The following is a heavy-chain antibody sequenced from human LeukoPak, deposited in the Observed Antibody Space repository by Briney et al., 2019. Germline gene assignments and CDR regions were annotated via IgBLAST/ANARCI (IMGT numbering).Heavy chain of an antibody. V-gene: IGHV3-21*05. CDR3: AKDMTGLRDH. CDR2: ISPDSTQI. J-gene: IGHJ4*02. CDR1: GFTFSGYT. Sequence: GGSLRLSCAASGFTFSGYTMNWVRQAPGKGLEWVSYISPDSTQIYYADSVKGRFTIARDNAKNTLYLQMNSLRAEDTAIYYCAKDMTGLRDHWGQGTLVTVPS. D-gene: IGHD3-16*01.